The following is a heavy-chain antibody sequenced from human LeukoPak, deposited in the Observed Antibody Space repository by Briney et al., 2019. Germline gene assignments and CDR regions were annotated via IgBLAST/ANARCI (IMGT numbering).Heavy chain of an antibody. CDR3: AKSSYYDSSGYYREYYFDY. Sequence: GGSLRLSCAASGFTFSSYAMSWVRQAPGKGLEWVSAISGSGGSTNYADSVKGRVTVSRDNSKSTLYLQMNSLRAEDTAVYYCAKSSYYDSSGYYREYYFDYWGQGTLVTVSS. J-gene: IGHJ4*02. D-gene: IGHD3-22*01. V-gene: IGHV3-23*01. CDR1: GFTFSSYA. CDR2: ISGSGGST.